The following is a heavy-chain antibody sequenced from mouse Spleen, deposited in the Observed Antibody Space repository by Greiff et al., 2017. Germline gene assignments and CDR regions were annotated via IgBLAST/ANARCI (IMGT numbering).Heavy chain of an antibody. J-gene: IGHJ2*01. CDR3: AREGGADY. Sequence: VQLVESGAELVRPGSSVKISCKASGYAFSSYWMNWVKQRPGQGLEWIGQIYPGDGDTNYNGKFKGKATLTADKSSSTAYMQLSSLTSEDSAVYFCAREGGADYWGQGTTLTVSS. V-gene: IGHV1-80*01. CDR1: GYAFSSYW. CDR2: IYPGDGDT.